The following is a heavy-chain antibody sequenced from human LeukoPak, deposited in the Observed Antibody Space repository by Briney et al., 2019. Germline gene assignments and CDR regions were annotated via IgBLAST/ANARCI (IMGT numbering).Heavy chain of an antibody. D-gene: IGHD5-12*01. CDR3: GSYSGYAQ. V-gene: IGHV1-8*03. J-gene: IGHJ4*02. CDR1: GYTFTSYD. Sequence: ASVKVSCKASGYTFTSYDVNWMRQATGQGLEWMGWMNPNSGNTGYAQKFRGRVTITRNTSITTAYMELSGLTSEDTAVYYCGSYSGYAQWGQGTLVTVSS. CDR2: MNPNSGNT.